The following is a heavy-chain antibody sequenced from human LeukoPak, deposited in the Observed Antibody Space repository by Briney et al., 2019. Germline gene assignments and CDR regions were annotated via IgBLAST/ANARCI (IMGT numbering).Heavy chain of an antibody. CDR2: ISSSSYI. CDR1: GFTFSSYS. J-gene: IGHJ4*02. CDR3: ARDEVPSYYDSSGYYYY. Sequence: PGGSLRLSCAASGFTFSSYSMNWVRQAPGKGLEWVSSISSSSYIYYGDSVKGRFTISRDNAKNSLYLQMNSLRAEDTAVYYCARDEVPSYYDSSGYYYYWGQGTLVTVSS. V-gene: IGHV3-21*01. D-gene: IGHD3-22*01.